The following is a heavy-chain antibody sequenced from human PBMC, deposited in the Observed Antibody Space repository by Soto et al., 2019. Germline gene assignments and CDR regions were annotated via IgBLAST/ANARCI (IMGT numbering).Heavy chain of an antibody. J-gene: IGHJ6*02. CDR2: MNPNSGNT. CDR3: ARVMYYDFWSGYYTHYYYYGMDV. CDR1: GYTFTSYD. D-gene: IGHD3-3*01. V-gene: IGHV1-8*01. Sequence: SVKGSCKASGYTFTSYDINWVRQATVQGLEWMGWMNPNSGNTGYAQKFQGRVTMTRNTSISTAYMELSSLRSEDTAVYYCARVMYYDFWSGYYTHYYYYGMDVWGQGTTVTVSS.